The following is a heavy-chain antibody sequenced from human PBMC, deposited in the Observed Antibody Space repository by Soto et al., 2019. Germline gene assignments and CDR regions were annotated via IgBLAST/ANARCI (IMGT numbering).Heavy chain of an antibody. CDR2: IYYSGST. V-gene: IGHV4-31*03. J-gene: IGHJ5*02. D-gene: IGHD3-3*01. CDR1: GGSISSGGYY. CDR3: AGGRAGFFWSGRSDNWFDP. Sequence: QVQLQESGPGLVKPSQTLSLTCTVSGGSISSGGYYWSWIRQHPGKGLEWIGYIYYSGSTYYNPSLKSRVTISVDTSKNQFSLKLSSVTAADTALYYCAGGRAGFFWSGRSDNWFDPWGQGTLVTVSS.